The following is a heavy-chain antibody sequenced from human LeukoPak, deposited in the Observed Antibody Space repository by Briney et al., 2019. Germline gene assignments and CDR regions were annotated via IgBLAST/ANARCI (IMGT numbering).Heavy chain of an antibody. Sequence: GGSLRLSCAASGFTFSSYAMSWVRQAPGKGLEWVSGITNSGENTYYADSVEGRFTISRDNSKNTLYLQMKSLRAEDTAVYYCAKDVRKGLYYYDSSGYSAFDIWGQGTMVTVSS. CDR3: AKDVRKGLYYYDSSGYSAFDI. D-gene: IGHD3-22*01. V-gene: IGHV3-23*01. CDR2: ITNSGENT. CDR1: GFTFSSYA. J-gene: IGHJ3*02.